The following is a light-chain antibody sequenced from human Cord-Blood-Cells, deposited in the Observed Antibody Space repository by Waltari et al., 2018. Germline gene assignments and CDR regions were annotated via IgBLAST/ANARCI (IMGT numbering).Light chain of an antibody. Sequence: QSALTQPASVSGSPGQSITISCPGTRSDVGGSNYVSWYQQHPGKAPKLMIYNLSNRPSGVSNRFSGSKSGNTASPTISGLQAEDEADYYCSSYTSSSTLVFGGGTKLTVL. CDR2: NLS. V-gene: IGLV2-14*01. CDR1: RSDVGGSNY. J-gene: IGLJ2*01. CDR3: SSYTSSSTLV.